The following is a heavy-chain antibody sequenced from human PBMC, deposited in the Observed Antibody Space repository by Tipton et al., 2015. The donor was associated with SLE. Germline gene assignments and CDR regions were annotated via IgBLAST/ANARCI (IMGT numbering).Heavy chain of an antibody. CDR3: AGQPIAAAGTSNYFDY. V-gene: IGHV4-34*01. D-gene: IGHD6-13*01. J-gene: IGHJ4*02. CDR2: INHTGSN. CDR1: GGSFSGYS. Sequence: TLSLTCAVYGGSFSGYSWSWIRQPPGKGLEWIGEINHTGSNNYNPSLKSRVTISVDTSKNQFSLKLNSVTAADTAVYFCAGQPIAAAGTSNYFDYWGQGTLVTASS.